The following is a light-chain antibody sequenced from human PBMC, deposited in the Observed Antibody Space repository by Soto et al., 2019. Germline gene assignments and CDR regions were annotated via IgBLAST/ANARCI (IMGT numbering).Light chain of an antibody. Sequence: QSVLTQPPSLSGAPGQRVTISCTGSSSNIGAGYDVHWYQQLPGTAPKLLIYGNSNRPSGVPDRFSGCKSGTSASLAITGLQAEDEADYYCQSYDGSLSGVVFGGGTKLTVL. J-gene: IGLJ2*01. CDR3: QSYDGSLSGVV. CDR1: SSNIGAGYD. V-gene: IGLV1-40*01. CDR2: GNS.